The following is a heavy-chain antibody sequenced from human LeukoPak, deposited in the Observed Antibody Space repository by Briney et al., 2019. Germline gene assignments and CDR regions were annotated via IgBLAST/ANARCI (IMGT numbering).Heavy chain of an antibody. CDR2: ISAYNGNT. Sequence: GASVKVSCKASGYTFTSYGISWVRQAPGQGLEWMGWISAYNGNTNYAQKLQGRVTMTTDTSTSTAYMGLRSLRSDDTAVYYCARVTDNYYDSSGYYNYWGQGTLVTVSS. CDR3: ARVTDNYYDSSGYYNY. V-gene: IGHV1-18*01. CDR1: GYTFTSYG. J-gene: IGHJ4*02. D-gene: IGHD3-22*01.